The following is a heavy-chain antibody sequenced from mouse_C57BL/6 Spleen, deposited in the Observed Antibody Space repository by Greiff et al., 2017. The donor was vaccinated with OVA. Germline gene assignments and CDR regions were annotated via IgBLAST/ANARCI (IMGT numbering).Heavy chain of an antibody. CDR1: GFTFTDYY. J-gene: IGHJ4*01. CDR3: ARGGNYGYYAMDY. V-gene: IGHV7-3*01. CDR2: IRNKANGYTT. Sequence: EVKLQESGGGLVQPGGSLSLSCAASGFTFTDYYMSWVRQPPGKALEWLGFIRNKANGYTTEYSASVKGRFTISRDNSQSILYLQMNALRAEDSATYYCARGGNYGYYAMDYWGQGTSVTVSS. D-gene: IGHD2-1*01.